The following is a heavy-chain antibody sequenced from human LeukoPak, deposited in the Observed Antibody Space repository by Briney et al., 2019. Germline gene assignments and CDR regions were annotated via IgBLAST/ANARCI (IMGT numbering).Heavy chain of an antibody. CDR1: GFTVSSDY. CDR2: ISSGGRT. Sequence: GGSLRLSCAASGFTVSSDYMSWVRQAPGKGLEWFSVISSGGRTFYQDSVKGRFTISRDNSKNTLYLQMNSLSAEDTAVYYCARDSGYMGAFDIRRQGTMVTVSS. J-gene: IGHJ3*02. CDR3: ARDSGYMGAFDI. V-gene: IGHV3-66*01. D-gene: IGHD6-13*01.